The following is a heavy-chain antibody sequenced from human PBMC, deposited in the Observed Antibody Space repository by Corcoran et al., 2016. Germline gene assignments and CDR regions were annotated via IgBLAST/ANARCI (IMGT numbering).Heavy chain of an antibody. Sequence: EVQLVQSGAEVKKPGESLKISCKGSGYSFPDYWIAWVRQMPGKGLEWMGIIYPGDSDTRYSPSFQGQVTISVDKSISTAYLQWSSLKASDTAIYYWARRSAADFWGQGTLVTVSS. J-gene: IGHJ4*02. CDR1: GYSFPDYW. CDR3: ARRSAADF. D-gene: IGHD6-25*01. V-gene: IGHV5-51*01. CDR2: IYPGDSDT.